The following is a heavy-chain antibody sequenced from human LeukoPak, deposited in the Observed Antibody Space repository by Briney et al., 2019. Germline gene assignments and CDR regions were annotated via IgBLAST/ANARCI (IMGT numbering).Heavy chain of an antibody. D-gene: IGHD5-18*01. J-gene: IGHJ5*02. CDR2: ISAYNGNT. V-gene: IGHV1-18*01. Sequence: ASVKVSCKASGYTFTSYGISWVRQAPGQGLEWMGWISAYNGNTNYAQKLQGRVTMTTDTSTGTAYMELRSLRSDDTAVYYCARDPRQLRVFDPWGQGTLVTVSS. CDR1: GYTFTSYG. CDR3: ARDPRQLRVFDP.